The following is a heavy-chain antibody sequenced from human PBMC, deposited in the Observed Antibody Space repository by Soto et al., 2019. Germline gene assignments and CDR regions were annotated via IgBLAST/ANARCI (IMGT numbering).Heavy chain of an antibody. CDR3: AKSLFGYEVRGDLLFDY. CDR1: GFTFSSYA. CDR2: ISGSGGST. V-gene: IGHV3-23*01. J-gene: IGHJ4*02. Sequence: GGSLRLSCAASGFTFSSYAMSWVRQAPGKGLEWVSAISGSGGSTYYADSVKGRFTISRDNSKNTLYLQMNSLRAEDTAVYYCAKSLFGYEVRGDLLFDYWGQGTLVTVSS. D-gene: IGHD3-10*01.